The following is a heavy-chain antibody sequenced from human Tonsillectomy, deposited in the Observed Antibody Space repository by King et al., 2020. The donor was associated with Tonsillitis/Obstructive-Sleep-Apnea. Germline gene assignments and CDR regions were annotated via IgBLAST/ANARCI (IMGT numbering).Heavy chain of an antibody. D-gene: IGHD4-17*01. CDR2: IFSNDEK. CDR3: ARTTTTVTTKWFDP. CDR1: VFSLSNASMG. J-gene: IGHJ5*02. Sequence: VTLKESGPVLVKPTETLTLTCTVSVFSLSNASMGVSWIRQPPGKALEWLAHIFSNDEKSYSTSLKSRLPISKDTSKSQVVLTMTNVDPVDTATYYCARTTTTVTTKWFDPWGQGTLVTVSS. V-gene: IGHV2-26*01.